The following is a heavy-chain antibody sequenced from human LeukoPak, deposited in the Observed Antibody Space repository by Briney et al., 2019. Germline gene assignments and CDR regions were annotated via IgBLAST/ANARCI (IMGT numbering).Heavy chain of an antibody. CDR3: TTFYTRLTDY. CDR2: ISSSGSPR. Sequence: PGGSLRLSCAASGFIFSSYEMNWVRQAPGKGLEWVSYISSSGSPRHYADSVKGRFTISRDNAKKSLFLQMNSLRAEDTAVYYCTTFYTRLTDYWGQGTLVTVSS. V-gene: IGHV3-48*03. CDR1: GFIFSSYE. D-gene: IGHD2/OR15-2a*01. J-gene: IGHJ4*02.